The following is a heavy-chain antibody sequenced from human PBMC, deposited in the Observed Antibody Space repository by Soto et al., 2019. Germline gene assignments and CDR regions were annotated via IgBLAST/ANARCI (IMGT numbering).Heavy chain of an antibody. D-gene: IGHD4-17*01. V-gene: IGHV1-69*13. CDR1: GGTFSSYA. Sequence: SVKVSCKASGGTFSSYAISWVRQAPGQGLEWMGGIIPIFGTANYAQKLQGRVTITADESTSTAYMELSSLRSEDTAVYYCARGDYGGNFGFDYYYYGMEVWGKGTTVTVSS. CDR3: ARGDYGGNFGFDYYYYGMEV. J-gene: IGHJ6*04. CDR2: IIPIFGTA.